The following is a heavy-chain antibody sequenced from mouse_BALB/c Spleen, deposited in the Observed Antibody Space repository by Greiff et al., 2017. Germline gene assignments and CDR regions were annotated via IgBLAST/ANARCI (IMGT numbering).Heavy chain of an antibody. J-gene: IGHJ3*01. Sequence: EVMLVESGGGLVKPGGSLKLSCAASGFTFSSYAMSWVRQTPEKRLEWVATISSGGSYTYYPDSVKGRFTISRDNAKNTLYLQMSSLKSEDTAMYYCARAEKAWFAYWGQGTLVTVSA. CDR2: ISSGGSYT. CDR1: GFTFSSYA. V-gene: IGHV5-6*03. CDR3: ARAEKAWFAY.